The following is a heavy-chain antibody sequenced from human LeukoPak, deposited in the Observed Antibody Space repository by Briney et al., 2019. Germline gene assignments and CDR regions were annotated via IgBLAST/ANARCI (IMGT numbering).Heavy chain of an antibody. D-gene: IGHD3-10*02. Sequence: HPGGSLRLSCEASGFTFSSYSMNWVRQAPGKRLEWISYISTSTTTIYYANSVKGRFTISRDNAKNSLYLQMNSLRAEDTAVYYCAELGITMIGGVWGKGTTVTISS. J-gene: IGHJ6*04. V-gene: IGHV3-48*01. CDR2: ISTSTTTI. CDR1: GFTFSSYS. CDR3: AELGITMIGGV.